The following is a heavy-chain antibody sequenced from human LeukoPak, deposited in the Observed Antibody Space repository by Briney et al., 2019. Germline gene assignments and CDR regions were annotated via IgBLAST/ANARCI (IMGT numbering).Heavy chain of an antibody. D-gene: IGHD3-10*01. J-gene: IGHJ3*02. CDR1: GGSISSSSYY. V-gene: IGHV4-39*07. CDR2: IYYSGST. CDR3: AGVSLTMVRDHDAFDI. Sequence: SETLSLTCTVSGGSISSSSYYWGWIRQPPGKGLEWIGSIYYSGSTYYNPSLKSRVTISVDTSKNQFSLKLSSVTAADTAVYYCAGVSLTMVRDHDAFDIWGQGTMVTVSS.